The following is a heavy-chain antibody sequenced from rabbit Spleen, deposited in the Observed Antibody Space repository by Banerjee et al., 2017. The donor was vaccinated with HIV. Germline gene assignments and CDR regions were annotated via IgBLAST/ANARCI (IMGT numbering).Heavy chain of an antibody. CDR1: GIAFSSYYY. CDR3: ARENMLVAGSFNL. D-gene: IGHD4-1*01. CDR2: IFNGDGST. V-gene: IGHV1S43*01. Sequence: QEHLKESGGGLVKPGGTLTLTCKASGIAFSSYYYMCWVRQAPGKGPEWIACIFNGDGSTYYASWVNGRFTISRGTSLNTVTLQMTSLTAADTATYFCARENMLVAGSFNLWGQGTLVTVS. J-gene: IGHJ4*01.